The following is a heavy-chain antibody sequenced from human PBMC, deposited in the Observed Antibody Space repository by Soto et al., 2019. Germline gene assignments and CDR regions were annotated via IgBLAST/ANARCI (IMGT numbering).Heavy chain of an antibody. D-gene: IGHD6-13*01. CDR2: INAGNGNT. CDR1: GYTFTSYG. CDR3: ARDESRAAAGTLDY. V-gene: IGHV1-18*01. J-gene: IGHJ4*02. Sequence: ASVKVLITASGYTFTSYGMHLVLQAPGQRLEWMGWINAGNGNTNYAQKLQGRVTMTTDTSTSTAYMELRSLRSDDTALYDGARDESRAAAGTLDYCGKGTLGTVAS.